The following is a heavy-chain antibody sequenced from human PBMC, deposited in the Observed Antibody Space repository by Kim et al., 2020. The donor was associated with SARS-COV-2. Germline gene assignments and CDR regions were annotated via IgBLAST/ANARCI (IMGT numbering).Heavy chain of an antibody. V-gene: IGHV3-53*01. J-gene: IGHJ6*02. CDR3: AGKLLWFGDNGMDV. Sequence: DSTKSRFTISRDNSKNTRYLQMNCLRAEDTAAYNCAGKLLWFGDNGMDVWGQGTTVTVSS. D-gene: IGHD3-10*01.